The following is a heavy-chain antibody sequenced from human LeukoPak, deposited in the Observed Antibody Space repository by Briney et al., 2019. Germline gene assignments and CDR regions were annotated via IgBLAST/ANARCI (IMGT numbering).Heavy chain of an antibody. D-gene: IGHD2-2*01. V-gene: IGHV3-23*01. CDR1: GFTFSSYA. CDR2: ISGSGGST. CDR3: AKVRAGLRSSTSCQRDYDY. Sequence: PGGSLRLSCAASGFTFSSYAMSWVRQAPGKGLEWVSAISGSGGSTYYADSVKGRFTISRDNSKNTLYLQMSSLRAEDTAVYYCAKVRAGLRSSTSCQRDYDYWGQGTLVTVSS. J-gene: IGHJ4*02.